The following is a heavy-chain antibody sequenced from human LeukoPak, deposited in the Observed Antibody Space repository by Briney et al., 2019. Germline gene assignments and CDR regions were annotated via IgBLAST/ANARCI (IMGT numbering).Heavy chain of an antibody. CDR1: GGSISSDAYY. D-gene: IGHD6-19*01. J-gene: IGHJ4*02. CDR2: LYYRGSA. Sequence: SETLSLTCIVSGGSISSDAYYWAWIRQPPGKGLQWIGSLYYRGSAYYDPSLRSRVTISGDTSQNQFSLKLSSVTAADTAVYYCARHRRGTGWYFMGYWGQGALVTVSS. V-gene: IGHV4-39*01. CDR3: ARHRRGTGWYFMGY.